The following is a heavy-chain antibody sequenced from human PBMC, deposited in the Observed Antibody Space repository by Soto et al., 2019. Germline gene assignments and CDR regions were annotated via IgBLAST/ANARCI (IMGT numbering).Heavy chain of an antibody. J-gene: IGHJ4*02. CDR3: AAVDDYGDPFLFDY. D-gene: IGHD4-17*01. Sequence: QMQLVQSGPEVKKPGTSVKVSCKASGFTFTSSAMQWVRQARGQRLEWIGWIVVGSGNTNYAQKLQERVTITRDMSTSTGYMELSSLRSEDTAVYYCAAVDDYGDPFLFDYWGQGTLVTVSS. V-gene: IGHV1-58*02. CDR2: IVVGSGNT. CDR1: GFTFTSSA.